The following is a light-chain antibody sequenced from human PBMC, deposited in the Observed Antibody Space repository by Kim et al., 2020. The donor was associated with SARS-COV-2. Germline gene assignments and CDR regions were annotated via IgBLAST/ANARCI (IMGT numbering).Light chain of an antibody. CDR2: CAS. Sequence: EIVLTQSPGTLSLSPGERATLSCRASQSVRSNYLTWYQQKPGQAPRLLIYCASSRATGIPDRFSGTGSGTDFTLIISRLEPEDFAVYYCQQYGSSPLTFGGGTKVDIK. J-gene: IGKJ4*01. CDR1: QSVRSNY. CDR3: QQYGSSPLT. V-gene: IGKV3-20*01.